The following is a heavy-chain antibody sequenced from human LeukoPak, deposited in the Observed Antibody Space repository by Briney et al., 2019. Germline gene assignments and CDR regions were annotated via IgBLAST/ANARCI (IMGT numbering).Heavy chain of an antibody. CDR3: ARDYDSSDKYTYHSYNYMDV. CDR1: GFTFSSYS. Sequence: GGSLRLSCAASGFTFSSYSMNWVRQAPGKGLEWVSYISSSSSTIDYAESLKVRFTISRDNAKNCPYLQINSLRAEDTAVYYCARDYDSSDKYTYHSYNYMDVWGKGTTVTVSS. D-gene: IGHD3-22*01. V-gene: IGHV3-48*01. J-gene: IGHJ6*03. CDR2: ISSSSSTI.